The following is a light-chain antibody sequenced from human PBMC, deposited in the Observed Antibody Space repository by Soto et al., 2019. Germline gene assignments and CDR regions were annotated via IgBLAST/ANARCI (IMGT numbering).Light chain of an antibody. V-gene: IGKV3-15*01. CDR1: QSVSSN. Sequence: EIVMTQSPAPLSVSTGERATLSCRASQSVSSNLAWYQQKPGQAPRLLIYGASTRATGIPARFSGSGSGTQFTLTISSLQSEEFAVYYCQQYNNWPRTFGQGTKVEIK. CDR3: QQYNNWPRT. CDR2: GAS. J-gene: IGKJ1*01.